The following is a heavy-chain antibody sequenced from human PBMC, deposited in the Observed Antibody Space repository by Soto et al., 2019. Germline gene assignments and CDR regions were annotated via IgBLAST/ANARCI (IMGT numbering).Heavy chain of an antibody. CDR3: ARGRFRRTWFDP. D-gene: IGHD3-16*01. J-gene: IGHJ5*02. CDR2: MNPDSGNT. Sequence: QVQLVQSGAEVKKPGASVKVSSKASGYTFTNYDIHWVRQATGQGLEWMGWMNPDSGNTGQSKQFQGRVTMTRDTSISTAYMEMSSLRFEDTAVYYCARGRFRRTWFDPWGHGTLVTVSS. V-gene: IGHV1-8*01. CDR1: GYTFTNYD.